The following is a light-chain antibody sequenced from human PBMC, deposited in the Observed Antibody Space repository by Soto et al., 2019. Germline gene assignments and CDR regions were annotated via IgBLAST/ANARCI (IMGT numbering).Light chain of an antibody. CDR3: LLYYGGAQVL. CDR1: AGAVTSDYY. Sequence: QAVVTQEPSLTVSPGGTVTLTCASSAGAVTSDYYANWLQQKPGQAPRALIYSTSKKHSWTPARFSGSLLGGKAALTLSAVXPXXXADYYCLLYYGGAQVLFGGGTKLTVL. CDR2: STS. J-gene: IGLJ2*01. V-gene: IGLV7-43*01.